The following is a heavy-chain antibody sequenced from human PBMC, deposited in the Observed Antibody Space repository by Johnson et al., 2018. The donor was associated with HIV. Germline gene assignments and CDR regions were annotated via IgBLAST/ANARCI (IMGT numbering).Heavy chain of an antibody. Sequence: QVQLVESGGGLAQPGGSLRLSCAASGFTFSSYAMSWVRQAPGKGLEWVALIWSDGDNKYYTDSVKGRFTISRDNSKNTLYLQMNSLRAEDTAVYYCSSPWYYDMYAFDIWGQVTLVTVSS. D-gene: IGHD3-22*01. CDR3: SSPWYYDMYAFDI. J-gene: IGHJ3*02. CDR2: IWSDGDNK. V-gene: IGHV3-33*08. CDR1: GFTFSSYA.